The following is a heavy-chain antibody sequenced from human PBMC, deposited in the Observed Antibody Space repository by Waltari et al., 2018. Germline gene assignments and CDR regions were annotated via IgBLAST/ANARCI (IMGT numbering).Heavy chain of an antibody. CDR1: GGSISSSSYY. CDR2: IYYSGST. CDR3: ARDLIENSAAPRDY. D-gene: IGHD6-13*01. J-gene: IGHJ4*02. V-gene: IGHV4-39*02. Sequence: QLQLQESDPGLVTPSETLSLTCTVSGGSISSSSYYWGWIRQPPGKGLEWIGSIYYSGSTYYTPSLKSRVTISVDTSKNQFSLKLSSVTAADTAVYYCARDLIENSAAPRDYWGQGTLVTVSS.